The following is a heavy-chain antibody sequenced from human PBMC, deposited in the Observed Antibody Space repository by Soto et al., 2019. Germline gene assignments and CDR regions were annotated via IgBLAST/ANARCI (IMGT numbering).Heavy chain of an antibody. CDR2: IYCDDDK. D-gene: IGHD1-1*01. CDR1: GFSLITSGVG. Sequence: QITLKESGPTLVTPTQTLTLTCTFSGFSLITSGVGLGWIRQPPGQALEWLALIYCDDDKRYSPSLRSRLTLTEDTSKNQVVLTLTNMDPVDTATYYCAHRRGYNYFAYWGQGTLVTVSS. CDR3: AHRRGYNYFAY. J-gene: IGHJ4*02. V-gene: IGHV2-5*02.